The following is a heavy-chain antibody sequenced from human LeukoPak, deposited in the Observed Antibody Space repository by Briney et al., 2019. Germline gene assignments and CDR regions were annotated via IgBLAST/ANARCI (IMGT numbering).Heavy chain of an antibody. Sequence: PGGSLRLSCVFSGFTFSNYWMSWVRQAPGKGLEWVSSITSSGRSTYYADSVKGHFTISRDNSNNILYLQMSSLRVEDTAIYYCAKESFATTSWGHDYWGQGTLVTVSS. V-gene: IGHV3-23*01. J-gene: IGHJ4*02. CDR1: GFTFSNYW. CDR2: ITSSGRST. CDR3: AKESFATTSWGHDY. D-gene: IGHD1-26*01.